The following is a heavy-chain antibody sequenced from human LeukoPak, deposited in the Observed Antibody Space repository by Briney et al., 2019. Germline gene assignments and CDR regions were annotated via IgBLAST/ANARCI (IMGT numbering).Heavy chain of an antibody. V-gene: IGHV4-61*01. CDR2: IYYSGGT. J-gene: IGHJ4*02. D-gene: IGHD2-2*01. Sequence: SETLSLTCTVSGGSVSSGSYYWSWIRQPPGKGLEWIGYIYYSGGTNYNPSLKSRVTISVDTSKNQFSLKLSSVTAADTAVYYCAATEVVVPAAPFETFDYWGQGTLVTVSS. CDR3: AATEVVVPAAPFETFDY. CDR1: GGSVSSGSYY.